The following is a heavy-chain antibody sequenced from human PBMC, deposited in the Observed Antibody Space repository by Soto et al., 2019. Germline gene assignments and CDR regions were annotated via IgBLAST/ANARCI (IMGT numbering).Heavy chain of an antibody. Sequence: SETLSLTCTVSGGSISTGGYYWNWIRQHPGKGLEWIGYFYYSGSTYYNPSLKSRVTISVNTSKNQFSLKLSSVTAADTAVYYCALNTVAYYYYGMDVWGQGTTVTVSS. J-gene: IGHJ6*02. CDR2: FYYSGST. CDR1: GGSISTGGYY. D-gene: IGHD4-17*01. V-gene: IGHV4-31*03. CDR3: ALNTVAYYYYGMDV.